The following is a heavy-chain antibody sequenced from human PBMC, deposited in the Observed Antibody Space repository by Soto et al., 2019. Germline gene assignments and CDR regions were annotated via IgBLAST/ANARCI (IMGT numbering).Heavy chain of an antibody. J-gene: IGHJ6*02. CDR3: ASLPWANYYYYGMDV. D-gene: IGHD7-27*01. CDR2: MNPNSGTT. Sequence: QVQLVQSGAEVKKPGASVKVSCKASGYTFTSYDINWVRQATGQGLEWMGWMNPNSGTTGYAQKFQGRVTMTRNTSISTAYMELSSLRSEDTAVYYCASLPWANYYYYGMDVWGQGTTVTVSS. V-gene: IGHV1-8*01. CDR1: GYTFTSYD.